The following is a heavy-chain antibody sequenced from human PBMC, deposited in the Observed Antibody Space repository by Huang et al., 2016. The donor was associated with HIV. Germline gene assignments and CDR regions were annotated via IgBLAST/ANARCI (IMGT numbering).Heavy chain of an antibody. CDR3: AKGIKSSGSYYFDY. CDR1: GFTFNNYA. Sequence: VQLFESWGGLVQPGGALGVSCAAAGFTFNNYAMNLVRPARVKGLDGVSTIRGNGGSTYYADSVKGRFTIARDNSKNTLYLHMNSLRVDDTAVYYCAKGIKSSGSYYFDYWGQGTLVTVSS. V-gene: IGHV3-23*01. CDR2: IRGNGGST. D-gene: IGHD3-10*01. J-gene: IGHJ4*02.